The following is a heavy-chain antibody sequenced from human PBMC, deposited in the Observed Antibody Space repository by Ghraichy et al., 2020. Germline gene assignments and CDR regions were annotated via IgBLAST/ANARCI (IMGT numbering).Heavy chain of an antibody. V-gene: IGHV3-13*01. CDR3: ARDSSSSPGASWYFDL. D-gene: IGHD6-6*01. CDR2: IGTAGDT. Sequence: LSLTCAASGFTFSSYDMHWVRQATGKGLEWVSAIGTAGDTYYPGSVKGRFTISRENAKNSLYLQMNSLRAGDTAVYYCARDSSSSPGASWYFDLWGRGTLVTVSS. CDR1: GFTFSSYD. J-gene: IGHJ2*01.